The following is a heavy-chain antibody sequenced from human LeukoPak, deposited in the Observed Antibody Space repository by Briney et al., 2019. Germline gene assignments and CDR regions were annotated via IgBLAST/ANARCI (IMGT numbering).Heavy chain of an antibody. Sequence: GGSLRLSCVASGFTFSSYAMSWVRQAPGKGLEWVSAISGSGGSTYYADSVKGRFTISRDNAKNSLYLQMNSLRAEDTAVYYCARTGGSSGYYDAFDIWGQGTMVTVSS. CDR1: GFTFSSYA. CDR2: ISGSGGST. V-gene: IGHV3-23*01. CDR3: ARTGGSSGYYDAFDI. D-gene: IGHD3-22*01. J-gene: IGHJ3*02.